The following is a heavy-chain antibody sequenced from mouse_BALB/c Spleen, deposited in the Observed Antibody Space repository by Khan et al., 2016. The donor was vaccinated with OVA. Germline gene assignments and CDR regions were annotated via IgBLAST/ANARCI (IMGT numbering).Heavy chain of an antibody. V-gene: IGHV14-3*02. CDR1: GFNIKDTY. CDR3: ARNSPYYYGSTFEY. CDR2: IDPANGNT. D-gene: IGHD1-1*01. Sequence: VQLQQSGAELVKPGASVKLSCTASGFNIKDTYMHWVKQRPEQGLEWIGRIDPANGNTKYDPKFQGQATITADTSSHPAYLQLISLTSEDTAVYYCARNSPYYYGSTFEYWGQGTTLTVSS. J-gene: IGHJ2*01.